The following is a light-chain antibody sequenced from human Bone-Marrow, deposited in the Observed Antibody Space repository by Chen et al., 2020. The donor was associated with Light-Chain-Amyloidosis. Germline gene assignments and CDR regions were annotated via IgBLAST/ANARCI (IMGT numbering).Light chain of an antibody. Sequence: QSALTQPASVSGSPGQSITISCTGSSSDVGTYNLVSWYQHHPGKAPKLIIYEAKKRPSGVSNRFYGSRSGYTSSLTISGLQAEYEADYYCCSYACRGKMFGGGTQLTVL. CDR2: EAK. CDR1: SSDVGTYNL. J-gene: IGLJ3*02. V-gene: IGLV2-23*01. CDR3: CSYACRGKM.